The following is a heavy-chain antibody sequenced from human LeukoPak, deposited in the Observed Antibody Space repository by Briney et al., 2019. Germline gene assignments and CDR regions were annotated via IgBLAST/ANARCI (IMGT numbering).Heavy chain of an antibody. CDR3: AKDWYALSSSAYYFDY. V-gene: IGHV3-23*01. D-gene: IGHD6-6*01. J-gene: IGHJ4*02. CDR2: ISGSGGST. CDR1: GFTFSSYA. Sequence: GGSLRLSCAASGFTFSSYAMSWVRQAPGKGLEWVSAISGSGGSTYYADSVKGRFTISRGNSKNTLYLQMNSLRAEDTAVYYCAKDWYALSSSAYYFDYWGQGTLVTVSS.